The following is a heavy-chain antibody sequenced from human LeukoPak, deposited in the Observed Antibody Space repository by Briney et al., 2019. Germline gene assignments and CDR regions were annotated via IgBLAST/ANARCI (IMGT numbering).Heavy chain of an antibody. CDR1: GYTFTGYY. Sequence: ASVKVSCKASGYTFTGYYMHWVRQAPGQGPEWRGVISPSSGSTTYAQKFQVRVTLTRYMSTSTDYLELSSLRSEDTAVYYCARDPIHYCGGDCPDHDAFDIWGQGTMVTVSS. CDR3: ARDPIHYCGGDCPDHDAFDI. V-gene: IGHV1-46*01. D-gene: IGHD2-21*02. J-gene: IGHJ3*02. CDR2: ISPSSGST.